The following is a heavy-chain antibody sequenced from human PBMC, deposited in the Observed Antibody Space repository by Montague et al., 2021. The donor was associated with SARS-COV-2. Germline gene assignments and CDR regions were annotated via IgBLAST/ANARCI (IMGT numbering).Heavy chain of an antibody. CDR1: GGSFSGHY. CDR3: ARVRAVPAAMRIFSLGRSYYGMDV. Sequence: SETLSLTCAVYGGSFSGHYWSWIRQPPGKGLEWIGEINHSGSTNYNPSLKSRVTISVDTSKNQFSLKLSSVTAADTAVYYCARVRAVPAAMRIFSLGRSYYGMDVWGKGTTVTVSS. J-gene: IGHJ6*04. V-gene: IGHV4-34*01. D-gene: IGHD2-2*01. CDR2: INHSGST.